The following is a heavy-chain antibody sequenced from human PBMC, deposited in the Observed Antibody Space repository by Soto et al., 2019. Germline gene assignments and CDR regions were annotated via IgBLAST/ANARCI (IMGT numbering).Heavy chain of an antibody. CDR1: GFTFSSYS. Sequence: PAGSLRLSCAASGFTFSSYSMNWVRQAPGKGLEWVSSISSSSSYIYYADSVKGRFTISRDNAKNSLYLQMNSLRAEDTAVYYCASVLRYFDAIDYWGQGTLVTVSS. J-gene: IGHJ4*02. V-gene: IGHV3-21*01. CDR3: ASVLRYFDAIDY. CDR2: ISSSSSYI. D-gene: IGHD3-9*01.